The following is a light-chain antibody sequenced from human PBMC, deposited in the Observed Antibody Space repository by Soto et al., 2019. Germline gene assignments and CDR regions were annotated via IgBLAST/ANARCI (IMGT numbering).Light chain of an antibody. V-gene: IGKV3-20*01. J-gene: IGKJ1*01. CDR2: GAS. Sequence: EIVLTQSPGTLSLSPGERATLSCRASQSVSSSYLAWYQQKPGQAPRLLIYGASSRATGIPDRFSGSGSGTDFTLTISRLEPADFAAYYCQQYGSSPPTTFGQGTKVEIK. CDR1: QSVSSSY. CDR3: QQYGSSPPTT.